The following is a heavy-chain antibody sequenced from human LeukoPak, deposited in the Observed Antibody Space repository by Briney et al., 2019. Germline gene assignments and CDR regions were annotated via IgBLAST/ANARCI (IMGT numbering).Heavy chain of an antibody. J-gene: IGHJ6*02. CDR1: GFTFSSCA. D-gene: IGHD1-26*01. Sequence: PGGSLRLSCSASGFTFSSCAMHWVRQAPGKGLKYVSAISSNGGSTYYADSVKGRFTISRDNAENTLHLEMSSLRGEDTAVYYCVRDQEGDVGAISYFYGMDLWGQGTTVTVSS. CDR3: VRDQEGDVGAISYFYGMDL. CDR2: ISSNGGST. V-gene: IGHV3-64D*09.